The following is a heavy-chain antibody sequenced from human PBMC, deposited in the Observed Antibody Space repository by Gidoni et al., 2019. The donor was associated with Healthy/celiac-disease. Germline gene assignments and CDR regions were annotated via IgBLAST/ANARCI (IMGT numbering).Heavy chain of an antibody. J-gene: IGHJ4*02. CDR3: ARREGLLWCREQGFDY. D-gene: IGHD3-10*01. V-gene: IGHV4-39*01. CDR1: VGSIRSSSYY. Sequence: QLQLQESGPGLVKPSETLSLTCTVSVGSIRSSSYYWGWIRQPPGKGLEWIGSIYYSGGTYYNPSIKSRVTIAVDTSKNQFSLKLSSVTAADTAVYYCARREGLLWCREQGFDYWGQGTLVTVSS. CDR2: IYYSGGT.